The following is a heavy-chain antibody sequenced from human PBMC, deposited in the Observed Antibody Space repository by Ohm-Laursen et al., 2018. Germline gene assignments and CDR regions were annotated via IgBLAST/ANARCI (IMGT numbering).Heavy chain of an antibody. V-gene: IGHV3-7*01. J-gene: IGHJ6*02. Sequence: SLRLSCAASGFTFGSYWMGWVRQAPGKGLEWVANIKQDGSEKYYVDSVKGRFTISRDNAKNSLYLQMSSLRAEDTAVYYCARDRVARYGMDVWGQGTTVTVSS. CDR2: IKQDGSEK. CDR1: GFTFGSYW. CDR3: ARDRVARYGMDV. D-gene: IGHD2-15*01.